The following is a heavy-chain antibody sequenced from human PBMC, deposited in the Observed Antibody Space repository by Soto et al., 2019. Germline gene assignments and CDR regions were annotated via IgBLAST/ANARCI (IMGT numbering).Heavy chain of an antibody. V-gene: IGHV1-46*01. J-gene: IGHJ4*02. D-gene: IGHD4-17*01. CDR3: ARTSAHDYGGDDFDY. Sequence: QVQLVQSGAEVKKPGASVKVSCKASGYTFTSYYMHWVRQAPGQGLEWMGIINPSGGSTSYAQKFQGRVTMTRDTSTSTVYMELSSLRSEDTAVYYCARTSAHDYGGDDFDYWGQGTLVTVSS. CDR2: INPSGGST. CDR1: GYTFTSYY.